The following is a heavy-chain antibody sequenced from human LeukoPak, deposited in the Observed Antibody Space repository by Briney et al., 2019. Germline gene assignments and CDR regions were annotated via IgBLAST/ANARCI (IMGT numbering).Heavy chain of an antibody. Sequence: GGSLRLSCAASGFTYSSYWLSWVRQAPGKGLEWVANIKKDGSEKYYVDSVKGRFSISRDNAKNSLYLQRNSLRAEDTAVYYCARVPVAGTRYWGQGTQVTVCS. D-gene: IGHD6-19*01. CDR1: GFTYSSYW. CDR3: ARVPVAGTRY. J-gene: IGHJ4*02. V-gene: IGHV3-7*01. CDR2: IKKDGSEK.